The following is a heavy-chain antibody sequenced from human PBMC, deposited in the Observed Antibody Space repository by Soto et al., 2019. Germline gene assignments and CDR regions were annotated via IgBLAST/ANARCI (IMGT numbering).Heavy chain of an antibody. J-gene: IGHJ6*02. V-gene: IGHV6-1*01. CDR3: ARSEEDSDYYYYGMDV. CDR1: GDTVSSNSVA. CDR2: TYYRSRVYS. Sequence: PSPTLSPTFVASGDTVSSNSVAWNVVSQCPSRGLEWLGRTYYRSRVYSDYAVSVRSRIDINADTSKNQVSLQLNSVTPEDTAVYYCARSEEDSDYYYYGMDVWGQETTVTVSS. D-gene: IGHD2-15*01.